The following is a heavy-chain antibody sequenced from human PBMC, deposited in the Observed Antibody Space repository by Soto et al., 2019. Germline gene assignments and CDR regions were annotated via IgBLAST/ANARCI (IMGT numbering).Heavy chain of an antibody. V-gene: IGHV4-34*01. Sequence: PSETLSLTCAVYGGSFSGYYWSWIRQPPGKGLEWIGEINHSGSTNYNPSLKSRVTISVDTSKNQFSLKLSSVTAADTAVYYCARVVRQVTIFGVVTKYFQHWGQGTLVTVSS. CDR3: ARVVRQVTIFGVVTKYFQH. CDR2: INHSGST. D-gene: IGHD3-3*01. CDR1: GGSFSGYY. J-gene: IGHJ1*01.